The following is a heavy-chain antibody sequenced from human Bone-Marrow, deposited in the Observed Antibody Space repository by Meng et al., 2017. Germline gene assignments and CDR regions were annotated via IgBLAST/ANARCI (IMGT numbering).Heavy chain of an antibody. CDR1: GGSISSSSYY. CDR2: FYYSGST. CDR3: SVGELLPTWFDP. D-gene: IGHD1-26*01. Sequence: QLQLQESGRGLVKPSETLSLTCTASGGSISSSSYYWGWIRQPPGKGLEWIGSFYYSGSTFSNPSLKNRVTISVDTSKNQFSLKLSSVTAADTAVYYCSVGELLPTWFDPWGQGTLVTVSS. J-gene: IGHJ5*02. V-gene: IGHV4-39*01.